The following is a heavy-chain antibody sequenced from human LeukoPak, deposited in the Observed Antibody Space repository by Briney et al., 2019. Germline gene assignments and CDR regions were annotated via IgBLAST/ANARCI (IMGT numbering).Heavy chain of an antibody. CDR1: GGSFSGYY. D-gene: IGHD3-3*01. CDR2: IHHSGST. V-gene: IGHV4-34*01. CDR3: ARAPNYDFWSGYLDY. J-gene: IGHJ4*02. Sequence: SETLSLTCAVYGGSFSGYYWSWIRQPPGKGLEWIGNIHHSGSTYYNPSLKSRVIISVDTSKNHFSLKLSSVTAADTAVYYCARAPNYDFWSGYLDYWGQGTLVTVSS.